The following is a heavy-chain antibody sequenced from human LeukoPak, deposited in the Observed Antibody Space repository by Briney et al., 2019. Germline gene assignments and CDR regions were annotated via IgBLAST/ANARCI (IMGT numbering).Heavy chain of an antibody. J-gene: IGHJ6*03. CDR2: INPSGGST. Sequence: ASVKVSCKASGYTFTRYYMHWVRQAPGQGLGGGGIINPSGGSTSYAQKFQGKVTMTRDMSTSTVYMELSSLRSEDTAVYYCARDPQEYYYYYYMDVWGKGTTVTVSS. V-gene: IGHV1-46*01. CDR1: GYTFTRYY. CDR3: ARDPQEYYYYYYMDV.